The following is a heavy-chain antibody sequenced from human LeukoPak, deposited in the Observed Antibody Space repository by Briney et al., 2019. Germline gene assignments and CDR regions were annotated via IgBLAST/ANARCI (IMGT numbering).Heavy chain of an antibody. CDR2: IDSTSTYI. D-gene: IGHD2-8*02. J-gene: IGHJ4*02. Sequence: GGSLRLSCAASRFTFSTYSMNWVCKAPGKGLDWVSSIDSTSTYIYYADSVNGRFTISRDNAKNSLYLQMDSLRAEDTAVYYCARDSLVGSPTPVFDYWGQGTLVTVSS. CDR1: RFTFSTYS. V-gene: IGHV3-21*04. CDR3: ARDSLVGSPTPVFDY.